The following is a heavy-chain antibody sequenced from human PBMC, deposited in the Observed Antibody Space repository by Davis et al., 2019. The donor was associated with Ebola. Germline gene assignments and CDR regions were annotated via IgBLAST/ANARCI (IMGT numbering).Heavy chain of an antibody. CDR3: AREGGRYYDSSGYVFDI. CDR2: INPITGGT. J-gene: IGHJ3*02. D-gene: IGHD3-22*01. Sequence: ASVKVSCKASGYRFTSYYMHWVRQAPEQGLEWMGIINPITGGTSYAQNFQVRVNMTRDTSTSTVYMELSNLRSEDTAVYYCAREGGRYYDSSGYVFDIWGQGTMVKVSS. CDR1: GYRFTSYY. V-gene: IGHV1-46*01.